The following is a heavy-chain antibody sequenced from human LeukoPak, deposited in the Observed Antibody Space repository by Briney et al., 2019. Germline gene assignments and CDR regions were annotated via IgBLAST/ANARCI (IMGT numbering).Heavy chain of an antibody. J-gene: IGHJ4*02. Sequence: GGYLSLYCAASGFTFSSYGMDRVRQGPGMELEWGAVIWYDGSNKYHADSGKGRFTISRDNSKNTLYLQMNTLSAEDTTVYYCAKDLGYCSGGSCAWGQGTLVTVSS. CDR2: IWYDGSNK. CDR3: AKDLGYCSGGSCA. CDR1: GFTFSSYG. V-gene: IGHV3-33*06. D-gene: IGHD2-15*01.